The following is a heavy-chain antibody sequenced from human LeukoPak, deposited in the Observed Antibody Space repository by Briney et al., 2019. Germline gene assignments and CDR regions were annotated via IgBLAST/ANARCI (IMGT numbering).Heavy chain of an antibody. V-gene: IGHV3-7*01. J-gene: IGHJ4*02. CDR1: GFTFSSYW. Sequence: GGSLRLSCAASGFTFSSYWMSWVRQAPGKGLEWVANIKQDGSEKYYVDSVKGRFTISRDNAKNSLYLQMNSLRAEDTAVYYCAKAFSPSFYGSGSYLYYLGQGTLATGSS. CDR2: IKQDGSEK. D-gene: IGHD3-10*01. CDR3: AKAFSPSFYGSGSYLYY.